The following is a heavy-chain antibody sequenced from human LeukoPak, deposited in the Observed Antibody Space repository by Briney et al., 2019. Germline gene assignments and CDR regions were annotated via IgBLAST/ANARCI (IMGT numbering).Heavy chain of an antibody. Sequence: HGGSLQISCKASGFPFTYHWITWVRQVPGKGLEWMGMIFPGVVPGYSSSRYSPAFQGQVTMSVDKSINTAYLQLTSLKASDTAMYYCARHPLTNGAVDFWGQGTLVTVSS. V-gene: IGHV5-51*01. D-gene: IGHD2-8*01. CDR1: GFPFTYHW. CDR2: IFPGVVPGYSSS. CDR3: ARHPLTNGAVDF. J-gene: IGHJ4*02.